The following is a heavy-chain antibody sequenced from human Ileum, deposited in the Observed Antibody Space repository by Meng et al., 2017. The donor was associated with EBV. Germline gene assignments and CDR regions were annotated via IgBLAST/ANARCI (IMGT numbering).Heavy chain of an antibody. CDR1: GYSISSTNW. CDR2: IYYSGST. J-gene: IGHJ4*02. CDR3: ARNVPGTSAYYD. D-gene: IGHD3-22*01. V-gene: IGHV4-28*01. Sequence: VQMRESGPGLVKPSDPLSLTCAVSGYSISSTNWWGWIRQPPGKGLEWIGYIYYSGSTSYNPSLKSRATMSVDTSKNQFSLNLNSVTAVDTAVYYCARNVPGTSAYYDWGQGTLVTVS.